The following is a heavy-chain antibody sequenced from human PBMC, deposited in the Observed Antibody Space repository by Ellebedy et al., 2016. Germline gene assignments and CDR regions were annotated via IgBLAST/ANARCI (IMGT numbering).Heavy chain of an antibody. CDR1: GYTFTRYA. J-gene: IGHJ4*02. Sequence: ASVKVSCKTSGYTFTRYAIHWVRQAPGQRLAWMGWINGGNGKTKYSEKFQDRVTITGDTPAGTAYMELSRLTSEDTAVYYCARGSAEGRAFDYWGQGTLVTVSS. CDR2: INGGNGKT. D-gene: IGHD3-10*01. CDR3: ARGSAEGRAFDY. V-gene: IGHV1-3*01.